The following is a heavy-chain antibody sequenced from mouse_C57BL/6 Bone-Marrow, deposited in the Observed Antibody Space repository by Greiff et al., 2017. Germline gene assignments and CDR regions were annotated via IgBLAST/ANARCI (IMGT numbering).Heavy chain of an antibody. V-gene: IGHV1-9*01. CDR2: ILPGSGST. J-gene: IGHJ3*01. CDR1: GYTFTGYW. D-gene: IGHD2-12*01. Sequence: QVQLQQSGAELMKPGASVKLSCKATGYTFTGYWIEWVKQRPGHGLEWIGEILPGSGSTNYNEKFKGKATLTADTSSNTAYMQLSSLTTEDSAIYYCARRKGYSPLAWWGQGTLVTVSA. CDR3: ARRKGYSPLAW.